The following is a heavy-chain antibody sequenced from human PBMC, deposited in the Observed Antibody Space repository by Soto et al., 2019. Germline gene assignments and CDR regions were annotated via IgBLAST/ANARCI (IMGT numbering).Heavy chain of an antibody. CDR3: ARAMDGGYDSEMGY. D-gene: IGHD5-12*01. CDR2: ISAYNGNT. J-gene: IGHJ4*02. V-gene: IGHV1-18*01. CDR1: GYTFSRYG. Sequence: ASVTVSCKASGYTFSRYGVSWVRQAPGQGLEWMGWISAYNGNTNYAQKFQGRVTLTTDASTSTVYMEVRSLRSDDTAVYYCARAMDGGYDSEMGYWGQGTLVTVSS.